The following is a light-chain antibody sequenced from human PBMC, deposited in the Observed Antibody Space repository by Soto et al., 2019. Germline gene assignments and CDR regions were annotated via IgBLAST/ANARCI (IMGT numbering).Light chain of an antibody. CDR1: SSDVGGYNY. V-gene: IGLV2-14*01. CDR3: SSYTSSSTQV. Sequence: QSALTQPASVSGSPGQSITISCTGTSSDVGGYNYVSWYQQHTGKAPKLMIYDVSNRPSGVSNRVSGSKSGNTASLTISGLQAEDEADYYFSSYTSSSTQVFATGTKVT. J-gene: IGLJ1*01. CDR2: DVS.